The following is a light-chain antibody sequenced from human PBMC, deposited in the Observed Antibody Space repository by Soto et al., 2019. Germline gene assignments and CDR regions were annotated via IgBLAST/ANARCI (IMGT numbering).Light chain of an antibody. V-gene: IGLV3-9*01. CDR1: NIGSKN. J-gene: IGLJ2*01. CDR2: RDS. Sequence: SYELTQPLSVSVALGQTARITCGGNNIGSKNVHWYQQKPSQAPVLVIYRDSNRPSGIPERFSGSNSGNTATLTISRAQAGDEADYYCQVWDSSIVVFGGGTKLTVL. CDR3: QVWDSSIVV.